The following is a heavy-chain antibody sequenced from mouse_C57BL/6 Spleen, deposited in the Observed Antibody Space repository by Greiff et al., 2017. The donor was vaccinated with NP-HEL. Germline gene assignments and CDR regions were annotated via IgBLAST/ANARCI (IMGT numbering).Heavy chain of an antibody. D-gene: IGHD2-4*01. CDR2: IHPNSGST. CDR3: ASYDYGGLFAY. V-gene: IGHV1-64*01. CDR1: GYTFTSYW. Sequence: QVQLQQPGAELVKPGASVKLSCKASGYTFTSYWMHWVKQRPGQGLEWIGMIHPNSGSTNYNEKFKSKATLTVDKSSSTAYMQLSSLTSEDSAVYYCASYDYGGLFAYWGQGTLVTVSA. J-gene: IGHJ3*01.